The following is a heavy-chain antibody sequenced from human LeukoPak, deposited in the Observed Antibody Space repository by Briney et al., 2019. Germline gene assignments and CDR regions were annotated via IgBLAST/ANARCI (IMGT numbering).Heavy chain of an antibody. Sequence: GGSLRLSCAASGFTFSHYWMTWVRQAPGKGLEWVANIKGDGSDKYYVDSVKGRFTISRDNAKNSLYLQMNSLRAEDTAVYYCSRGGHIGGWFDIDYWGQGTLVTVSS. D-gene: IGHD6-19*01. J-gene: IGHJ4*02. CDR2: IKGDGSDK. V-gene: IGHV3-7*01. CDR3: SRGGHIGGWFDIDY. CDR1: GFTFSHYW.